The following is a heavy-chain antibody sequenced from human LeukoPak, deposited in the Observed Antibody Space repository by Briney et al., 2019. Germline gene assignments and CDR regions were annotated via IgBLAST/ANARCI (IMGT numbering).Heavy chain of an antibody. CDR3: ARQTAMGRSGDY. CDR1: GYSFTTYW. D-gene: IGHD5-18*01. J-gene: IGHJ4*02. CDR2: IDPSDSET. Sequence: GESLKISCKASGYSFTTYWIGWGRQVPGKGLEWVGIIDPSDSETRYTPSFEGQVTISADKSLTTAYLQWNSLTASDTALYYCARQTAMGRSGDYWGQGTLVTVSS. V-gene: IGHV5-51*01.